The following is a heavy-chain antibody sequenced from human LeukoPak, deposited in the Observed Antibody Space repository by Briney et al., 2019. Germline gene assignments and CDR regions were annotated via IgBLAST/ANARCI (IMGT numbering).Heavy chain of an antibody. V-gene: IGHV3-74*01. CDR2: INSDGSST. D-gene: IGHD6-13*01. CDR3: ARAETSSSWPFDY. Sequence: GGSLRLSCAASGFTFSSYWMHWVRQAPGKGLGWVSRINSDGSSTNYADSVKGRFTISRDNAKNALYLQMNSLRAEDTAVYYCARAETSSSWPFDYWGQGTLVTVSS. J-gene: IGHJ4*02. CDR1: GFTFSSYW.